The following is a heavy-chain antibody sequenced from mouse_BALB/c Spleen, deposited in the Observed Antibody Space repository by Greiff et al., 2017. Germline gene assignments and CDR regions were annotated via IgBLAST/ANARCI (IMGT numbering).Heavy chain of an antibody. CDR2: IYPGDGDT. V-gene: IGHV1-80*01. CDR3: AYYYGSSFAMDY. CDR1: GYAFSSYW. D-gene: IGHD1-1*01. Sequence: QVQLQQSGAELVRPGSSVKISCKASGYAFSSYWMNWVKQRPGQGLEWIGQIYPGDGDTNYNGKFKGKATLTADKSSSTAYMQLSSLTSEDSAVYYCAYYYGSSFAMDYWGQGTSVTVSS. J-gene: IGHJ4*01.